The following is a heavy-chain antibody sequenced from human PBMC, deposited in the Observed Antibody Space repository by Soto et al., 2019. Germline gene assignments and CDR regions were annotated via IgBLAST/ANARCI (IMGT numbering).Heavy chain of an antibody. Sequence: PGGSLRLSCAASGFGFFNYAINWCGRSPGKGLEWVSGLSGSGTSTYYADSVKGRFTISRDNSRDTLFLQMNSLTADDTAVYYCAKATTNGGWFNPFDSWGQGALVTVSS. V-gene: IGHV3-23*01. D-gene: IGHD6-19*01. CDR3: AKATTNGGWFNPFDS. CDR1: GFGFFNYA. J-gene: IGHJ4*02. CDR2: LSGSGTST.